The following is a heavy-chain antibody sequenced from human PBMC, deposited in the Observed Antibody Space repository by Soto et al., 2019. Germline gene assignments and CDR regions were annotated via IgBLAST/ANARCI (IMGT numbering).Heavy chain of an antibody. CDR2: ISWNSETI. Sequence: DVQLAESGGGLVQPGRSLRLSCAASGFTVDDYAMHWVRQAPGKGLEWVSGISWNSETIDYADSVKGRFTISRDNAKSALFLQMNSRRPDDTALYYCAKDMKWGGMTTIHYFDSWGQGTLVTVSS. CDR3: AKDMKWGGMTTIHYFDS. J-gene: IGHJ4*02. D-gene: IGHD4-17*01. CDR1: GFTVDDYA. V-gene: IGHV3-9*01.